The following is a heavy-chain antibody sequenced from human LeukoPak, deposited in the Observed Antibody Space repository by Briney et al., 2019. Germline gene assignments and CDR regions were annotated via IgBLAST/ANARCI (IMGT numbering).Heavy chain of an antibody. J-gene: IGHJ4*02. CDR2: INPKSGGT. Sequence: GASVKVSCKASGYTITGYYVHWVRQAPGQGLEWMGWINPKSGGTDCAQKFQGRVTMTRDTSISTAYMELTRLTADDTAVYYCASTACSGNCYFDYWGQGTLVNVSS. D-gene: IGHD2-15*01. CDR3: ASTACSGNCYFDY. CDR1: GYTITGYY. V-gene: IGHV1-2*02.